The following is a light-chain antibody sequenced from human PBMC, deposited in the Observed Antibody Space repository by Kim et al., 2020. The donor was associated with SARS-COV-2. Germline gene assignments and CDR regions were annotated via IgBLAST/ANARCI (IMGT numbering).Light chain of an antibody. J-gene: IGKJ5*01. CDR2: AAT. V-gene: IGKV1-12*01. CDR3: QEANGFPIT. Sequence: DIQLTQSPSYVSASVGDRVTITCRASQTVETWLVWYQQKPGRAPTLLISAATNLEGGVPSRFSGSGYGTYFTLTISSLQPEDFATYYCQEANGFPITFGQGTRLEIK. CDR1: QTVETW.